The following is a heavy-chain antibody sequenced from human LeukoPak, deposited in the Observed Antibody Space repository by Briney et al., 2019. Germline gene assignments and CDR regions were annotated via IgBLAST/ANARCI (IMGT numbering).Heavy chain of an antibody. CDR1: GFTFSSYW. CDR2: INSDGSST. CDR3: ARGDSGHFEY. Sequence: PGGSLRLSCAASGFTFSSYWMHWVRQAPGKGLVWVSRINSDGSSTSYADSVRGRFTISRDIAMKSLYLDIYSLRAEDTGVYYCARGDSGHFEYWGQGTLVTVSS. V-gene: IGHV3-74*01. D-gene: IGHD6-19*01. J-gene: IGHJ4*02.